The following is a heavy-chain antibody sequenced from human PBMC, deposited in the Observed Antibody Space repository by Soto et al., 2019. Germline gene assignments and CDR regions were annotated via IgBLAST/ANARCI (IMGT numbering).Heavy chain of an antibody. CDR1: GYTFTSYG. J-gene: IGHJ4*02. CDR2: ISAYNGNK. V-gene: IGHV1-18*01. CDR3: ARGSSPVDFDY. Sequence: ASVKVSCKASGYTFTSYGISWARQAPGQGLEWMGWISAYNGNKKYAQKLQGRVTMTTEASTSTAYMELRSLRSDDTAVYYCARGSSPVDFDYWGQGTLVTVSS. D-gene: IGHD6-13*01.